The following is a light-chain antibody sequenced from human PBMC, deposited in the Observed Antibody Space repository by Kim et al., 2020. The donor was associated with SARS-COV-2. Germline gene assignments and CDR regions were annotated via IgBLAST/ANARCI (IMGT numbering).Light chain of an antibody. J-gene: IGKJ1*01. V-gene: IGKV3-15*01. Sequence: EIVMTQSPATLSVSPGERATLSCRASQSVSSKLAWYQHKPGQAPRLLIYGASTRATGIPARFSGSGSGTEFTLTISSLQSEDLAVYYCQQYNNWPPWTFGQGTKVEIK. CDR1: QSVSSK. CDR3: QQYNNWPPWT. CDR2: GAS.